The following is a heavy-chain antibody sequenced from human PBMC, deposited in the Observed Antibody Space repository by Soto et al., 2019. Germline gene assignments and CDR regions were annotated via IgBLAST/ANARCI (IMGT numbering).Heavy chain of an antibody. V-gene: IGHV5-10-1*01. CDR2: IHPSDSYT. J-gene: IGHJ6*04. D-gene: IGHD5-18*01. CDR3: ARHGEGGRSSPSDTAMVEYYYYGMDV. Sequence: PGDSLNISCNGSGYCFTSYWISWVRQMPGKGLEWMWRIHPSDSYTNYSPSFQGHVTIAADKSISTPYLPWSPLPASAPAMHYCARHGEGGRSSPSDTAMVEYYYYGMDVWGKGTTVTVS. CDR1: GYCFTSYW.